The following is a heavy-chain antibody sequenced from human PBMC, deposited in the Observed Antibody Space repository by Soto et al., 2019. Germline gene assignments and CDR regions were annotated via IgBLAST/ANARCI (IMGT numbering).Heavy chain of an antibody. V-gene: IGHV5-51*01. D-gene: IGHD5-12*01. J-gene: IGHJ4*02. CDR3: VLHNSGWDTGY. Sequence: LTISCQGSGYNFSRYWIGWVRQMPGKGLEWVGIIYPGDSDPRYSPSFQGQVTISADKSISTAYLQCTSLKASDPATYDGVLHNSGWDTGYWGQGTLFTVAS. CDR2: IYPGDSDP. CDR1: GYNFSRYW.